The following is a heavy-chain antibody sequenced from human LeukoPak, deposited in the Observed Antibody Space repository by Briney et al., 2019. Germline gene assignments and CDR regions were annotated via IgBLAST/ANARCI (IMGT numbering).Heavy chain of an antibody. J-gene: IGHJ4*02. V-gene: IGHV4-39*01. D-gene: IGHD4-11*01. CDR1: VGSISSSSYY. CDR3: ARQPVTHFDY. Sequence: SPSETLSLTCTVSVGSISSSSYYWGWIRQPPGKGLEWIGSIYYSGSTYYNPSLKIRVTISVDTSKNQFSLKLSSVTAADTAVYYCARQPVTHFDYWGQGTLVTVSS. CDR2: IYYSGST.